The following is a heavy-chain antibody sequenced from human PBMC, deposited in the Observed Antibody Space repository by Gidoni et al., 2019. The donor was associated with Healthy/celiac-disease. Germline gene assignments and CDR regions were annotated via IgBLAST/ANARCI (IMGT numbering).Heavy chain of an antibody. V-gene: IGHV1-2*02. Sequence: QVQLVQSGAEGKKPGASVKASGKASGYTFTGYYMHWVRQAPGQGLEWMGWINPNSGGTNYAQKFQGRVTMTRDTSISTAYMELSRLRSDDTAVYYCARTYYDFWSGYYFDYWGQGTLVTVSS. CDR2: INPNSGGT. CDR1: GYTFTGYY. CDR3: ARTYYDFWSGYYFDY. J-gene: IGHJ4*02. D-gene: IGHD3-3*01.